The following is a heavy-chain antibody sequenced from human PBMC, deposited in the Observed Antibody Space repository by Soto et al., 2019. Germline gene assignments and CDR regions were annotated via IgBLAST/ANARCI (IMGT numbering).Heavy chain of an antibody. V-gene: IGHV4-61*01. CDR2: IYYSGST. Sequence: LSLTCTVSGGSFSSGSYYWSWIRQPPGKGLERVGYIYYSGSTNYNPSLKSRVTISVDTSKNQFSLKLSSVTAADTGVYYCARGRYGNYFYFDYWGQGTLVTVSS. CDR3: ARGRYGNYFYFDY. CDR1: GGSFSSGSYY. D-gene: IGHD4-17*01. J-gene: IGHJ4*02.